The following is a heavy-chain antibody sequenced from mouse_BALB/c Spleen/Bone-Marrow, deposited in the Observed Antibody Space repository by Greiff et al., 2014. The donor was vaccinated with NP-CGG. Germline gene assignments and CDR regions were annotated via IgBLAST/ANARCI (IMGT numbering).Heavy chain of an antibody. CDR2: IYPGDGSS. J-gene: IGHJ4*01. V-gene: IGHV1S56*01. Sequence: QGQLKQSGTELVKPGAFVKISCKASGYTFTSYDINWVKQRPGQGLEWIGWIYPGDGSSKYNEKFKGKATLTADKSSSTAYMQLSSLTSENSAVYFCARAPSMDYWGQGTSVTVSS. CDR1: GYTFTSYD. CDR3: ARAPSMDY.